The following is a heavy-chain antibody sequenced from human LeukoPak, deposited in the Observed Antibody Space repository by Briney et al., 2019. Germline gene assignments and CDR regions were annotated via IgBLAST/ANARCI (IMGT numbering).Heavy chain of an antibody. CDR2: INQDGSEK. Sequence: HPGGSLRLSCAASGFTFSSHWMSWVRQAPGKGLEWVANINQDGSEKYYVDSVKGRFPISRDNAKNSLYLQMNSLRAEDTAVYYCARAPRYWGQGTLVTVSS. CDR1: GFTFSSHW. CDR3: ARAPRY. J-gene: IGHJ4*02. V-gene: IGHV3-7*01.